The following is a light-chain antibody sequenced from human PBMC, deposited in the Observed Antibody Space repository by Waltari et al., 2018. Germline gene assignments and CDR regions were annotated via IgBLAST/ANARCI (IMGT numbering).Light chain of an antibody. CDR3: QQYGSSPWT. V-gene: IGKV3-20*01. CDR1: QSFSNSY. CDR2: GAS. J-gene: IGKJ1*01. Sequence: EIVLTQSPGTLSLSPGERATLSCRASQSFSNSYLAWYQQKPGQAPRLLVYGASTGATGIPDRFSGSESGTDFTLTISRLEPEDFAVYYCQQYGSSPWTFGQGTKVEIK.